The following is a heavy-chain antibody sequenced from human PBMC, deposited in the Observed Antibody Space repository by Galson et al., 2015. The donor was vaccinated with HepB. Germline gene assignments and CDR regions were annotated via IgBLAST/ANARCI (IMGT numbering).Heavy chain of an antibody. CDR1: GYSFMSFG. J-gene: IGHJ4*02. V-gene: IGHV1-18*01. CDR2: ISAYNGDI. Sequence: SVKVSCKAFGYSFMSFGISWVQQAPGQGPEWMGWISAYNGDIKYAQKVQGRVTMTTDTSTSTAYMELRRLGSDDTAVYYCTRDLGLALGSFFDFWGQGTLVTVSS. CDR3: TRDLGLALGSFFDF. D-gene: IGHD3-16*01.